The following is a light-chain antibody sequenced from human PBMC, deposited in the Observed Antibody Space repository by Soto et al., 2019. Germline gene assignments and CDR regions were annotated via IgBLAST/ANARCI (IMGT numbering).Light chain of an antibody. CDR1: QSVISTY. CDR2: GAS. CDR3: QQYNVWPRT. V-gene: IGKV3-20*01. Sequence: ETVSTQSPGTLSLSPGERATLSCRASQSVISTYLAWYQQKPGQAPRLLIFGASDRATGTPDRFSGSGSGTEFTLTISNLQSEDFAVYYCQQYNVWPRTFGQGTRLEIK. J-gene: IGKJ5*01.